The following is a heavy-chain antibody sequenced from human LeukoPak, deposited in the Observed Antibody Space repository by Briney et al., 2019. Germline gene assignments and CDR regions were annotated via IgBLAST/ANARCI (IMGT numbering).Heavy chain of an antibody. J-gene: IGHJ5*02. CDR3: ARVRRSWFDP. CDR2: MNPNSGNT. V-gene: IGHV1-8*02. CDR1: GYTFTGYC. Sequence: ASVKVSCKASGYTFTGYCMHWVRQATGQGLEWMGWMNPNSGNTGYAQKFRGRVTMTRNTSISTAYMELSSLRSEDTAVYYCARVRRSWFDPWGQGTLVTVSS.